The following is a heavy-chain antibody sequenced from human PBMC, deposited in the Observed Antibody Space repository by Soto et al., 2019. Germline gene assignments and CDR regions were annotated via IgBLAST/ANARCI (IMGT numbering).Heavy chain of an antibody. CDR3: AREQRVGDAFDI. V-gene: IGHV3-13*04. CDR2: IGTAGDT. J-gene: IGHJ3*02. Sequence: EVQLVESGGGLVQPGGSLRLSCAASGFTFSSYDMHWVRQATGKGLEWVSAIGTAGDTYYPGSVKGRFTISRENAKNSLYLQMNSLRAGDTAVYYCAREQRVGDAFDIWGQGTMVTVSS. CDR1: GFTFSSYD. D-gene: IGHD6-13*01.